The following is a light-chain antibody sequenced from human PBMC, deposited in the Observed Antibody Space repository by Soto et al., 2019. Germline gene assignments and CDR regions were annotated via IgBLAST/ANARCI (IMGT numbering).Light chain of an antibody. CDR3: QQRINWPPKYT. V-gene: IGKV3-11*01. J-gene: IGKJ2*01. CDR2: DAS. Sequence: EIVLTQSPATLSLSPGERATLSCRASQSVSSYLAWYQQKPGQAPRLLIYDASTRATGITARFSGSGSGTDFTLTISSLEPEDFAVYYCQQRINWPPKYTFGQGTKLEIK. CDR1: QSVSSY.